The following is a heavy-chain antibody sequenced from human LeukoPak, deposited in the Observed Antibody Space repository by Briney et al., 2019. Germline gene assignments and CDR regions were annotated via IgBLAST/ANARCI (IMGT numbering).Heavy chain of an antibody. J-gene: IGHJ6*03. CDR1: GFTFSSYA. Sequence: GGSLRLSCAASGFTFSSYAMSWVRQAPGKGLEWVSAISGSGGGTYYADSVRGRFTISRDNAENSLYLQMNSLRDEDTAVYYCARDPYSGGYGAYYYYMDVWGKGTTVTVSS. CDR2: ISGSGGGT. D-gene: IGHD6-19*01. CDR3: ARDPYSGGYGAYYYYMDV. V-gene: IGHV3-23*01.